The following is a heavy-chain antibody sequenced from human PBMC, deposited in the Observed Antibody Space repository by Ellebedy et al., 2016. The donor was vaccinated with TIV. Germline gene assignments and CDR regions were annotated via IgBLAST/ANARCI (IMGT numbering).Heavy chain of an antibody. CDR1: GGSFSGYY. Sequence: MPSETLSLTCAVYGGSFSGYYWSWIRQPPGKGLEWIGEINHSGSTNYNPSLKSRVTVSVDTSKNQFSLKLSSVTAADTAVYYCARGGRLNWFDPWGQGTLVTVSS. D-gene: IGHD1-26*01. V-gene: IGHV4-34*01. J-gene: IGHJ5*02. CDR3: ARGGRLNWFDP. CDR2: INHSGST.